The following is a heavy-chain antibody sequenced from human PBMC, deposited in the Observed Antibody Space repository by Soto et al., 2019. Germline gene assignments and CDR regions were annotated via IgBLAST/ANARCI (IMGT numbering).Heavy chain of an antibody. V-gene: IGHV3-48*02. Sequence: GGPRRLSCAGSGFTFGTYSMNWVRQAAGKGLEWIAYISYYSDTIPYAASVKRRFTISRDNAKNSLYMQMNSLRDEETAVYYCARLYYDYVWGQGTTVTVSS. D-gene: IGHD3-3*01. CDR2: ISYYSDTI. CDR3: ARLYYDYV. J-gene: IGHJ3*01. CDR1: GFTFGTYS.